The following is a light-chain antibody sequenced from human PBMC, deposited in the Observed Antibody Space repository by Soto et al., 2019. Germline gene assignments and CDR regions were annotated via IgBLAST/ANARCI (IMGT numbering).Light chain of an antibody. CDR3: QHRSNWPWT. CDR2: DAS. CDR1: QSISSY. V-gene: IGKV3-11*01. Sequence: IELGQPPDTLNLSPGERATLSCRASQSISSYLGWYQQKPGQAPRLLIYDASNRATGIPARFSGSGSGADFTLTISSLEPEDFAVYYCQHRSNWPWTFGQGTKV. J-gene: IGKJ1*01.